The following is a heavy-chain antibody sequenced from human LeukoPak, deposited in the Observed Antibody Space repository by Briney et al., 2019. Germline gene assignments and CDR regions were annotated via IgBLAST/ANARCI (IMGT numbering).Heavy chain of an antibody. CDR1: GGSISSGSYY. D-gene: IGHD3-22*01. CDR2: IYTSGIT. V-gene: IGHV4-61*02. Sequence: PSQTLSLTCTVSGGSISSGSYYWSWIRQPAGKGLEWIGRIYTSGITNNNPSLKSRVTISLDTSKNQFSLRLSSVTAADTAVYYCARSGEYYYDSSGYSWFDPWGQGTLVTVSS. J-gene: IGHJ5*02. CDR3: ARSGEYYYDSSGYSWFDP.